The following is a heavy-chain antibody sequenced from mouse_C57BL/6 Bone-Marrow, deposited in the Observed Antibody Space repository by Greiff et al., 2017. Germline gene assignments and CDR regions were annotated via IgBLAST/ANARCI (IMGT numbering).Heavy chain of an antibody. CDR1: GFNIKDDY. V-gene: IGHV14-4*01. J-gene: IGHJ1*03. CDR2: IDPENGDT. Sequence: VHVKQSGAELVRPGASVKLSCTASGFNIKDDYMHWVKQRPEQGLEWIGWIDPENGDTEYASKFQGKATITADTSSNTAYLQLSSLTSEDTAVYYCTTPNYYGSSSYWYFDVWGTGTTVTASS. CDR3: TTPNYYGSSSYWYFDV. D-gene: IGHD1-1*01.